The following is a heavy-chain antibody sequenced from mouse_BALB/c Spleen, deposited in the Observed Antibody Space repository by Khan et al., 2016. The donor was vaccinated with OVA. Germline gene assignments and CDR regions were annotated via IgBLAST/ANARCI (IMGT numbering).Heavy chain of an antibody. CDR2: INTYTGEP. Sequence: QIQLVQSGPDLKKPGETVKISCKASGYTFTNYGMNWVKQAPGKGLKWMGWINTYTGEPTYADDFKGRFAFSLETSASTAYLQINNLKNEDTATYFCARVGYNGTMDYWGQGTSVTVSS. V-gene: IGHV9-3-1*01. CDR1: GYTFTNYG. D-gene: IGHD2-14*01. J-gene: IGHJ4*01. CDR3: ARVGYNGTMDY.